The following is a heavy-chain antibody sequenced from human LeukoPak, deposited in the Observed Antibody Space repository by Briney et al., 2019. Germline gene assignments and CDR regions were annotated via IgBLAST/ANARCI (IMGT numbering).Heavy chain of an antibody. J-gene: IGHJ5*02. D-gene: IGHD3-3*01. V-gene: IGHV5-51*01. CDR2: IYPCDSDT. Sequence: GESLKISCKGSGYSFTSYWIAWVRQMPGKGLEWMGIIYPCDSDTRYSASFQGQVTISADKSISTAYLQWSSLKASDTAMYYCARLFTPSTSSIGIFGVVIRVGWFDPWGQGTLVTISS. CDR3: ARLFTPSTSSIGIFGVVIRVGWFDP. CDR1: GYSFTSYW.